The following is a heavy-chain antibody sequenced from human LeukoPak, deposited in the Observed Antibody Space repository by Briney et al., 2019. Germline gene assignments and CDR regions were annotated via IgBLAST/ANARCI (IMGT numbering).Heavy chain of an antibody. V-gene: IGHV1-8*01. J-gene: IGHJ6*03. Sequence: GASVKVSCKASGYTFTSYDINWVRQATGQGLEWMGWMNPNSGNTGYAQKFQGRVTITADESTSTAYMELSSLRSEDTAVYYCAREYGDSNYYYYYMDVWGKGTTVTISS. CDR3: AREYGDSNYYYYYMDV. CDR2: MNPNSGNT. D-gene: IGHD4-17*01. CDR1: GYTFTSYD.